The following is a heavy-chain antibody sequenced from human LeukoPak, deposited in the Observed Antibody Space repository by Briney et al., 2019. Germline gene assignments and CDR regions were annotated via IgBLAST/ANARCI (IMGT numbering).Heavy chain of an antibody. J-gene: IGHJ4*02. CDR2: IYSGGSI. V-gene: IGHV3-66*01. D-gene: IGHD4-17*01. CDR1: GLTVSDNY. Sequence: GGSLRLSCGASGLTVSDNYMSWVRQTPGKGLEWVSLIYSGGSIHYADSVLGRFTISRDDSKNTLFLQMNSLTADDTALYFCARGVTKHFFAHWGQGTLVTVSS. CDR3: ARGVTKHFFAH.